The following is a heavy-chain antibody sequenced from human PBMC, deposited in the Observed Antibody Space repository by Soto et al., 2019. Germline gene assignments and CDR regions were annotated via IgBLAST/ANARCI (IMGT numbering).Heavy chain of an antibody. D-gene: IGHD2-15*01. J-gene: IGHJ3*02. Sequence: EVQVLESGGGLVQPGGSLRLSCEGSGFTVSSHAMTWIRQAPGKGPEWVSTITADGGTYYADSVKGRFAMSRVTSESTLYLQMNSLGAEDTAAYYCAPHVSCSGGSCQYDAFAIRGQGTMVTVSS. V-gene: IGHV3-23*01. CDR1: GFTVSSHA. CDR2: ITADGGT. CDR3: APHVSCSGGSCQYDAFAI.